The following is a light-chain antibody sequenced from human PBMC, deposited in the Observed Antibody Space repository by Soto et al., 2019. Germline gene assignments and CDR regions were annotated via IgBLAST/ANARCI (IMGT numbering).Light chain of an antibody. Sequence: QSALTQPASVSGSPGQSITISCTGTSSDVGSYNLVSWYQHHPGKAPKLMIYEGSKWPSGVSNRFSGSKSGNTASLTNTGLQAEDEADYYCCSYAGSSTYVVFGGGTKLTVL. J-gene: IGLJ2*01. CDR2: EGS. CDR1: SSDVGSYNL. V-gene: IGLV2-23*01. CDR3: CSYAGSSTYVV.